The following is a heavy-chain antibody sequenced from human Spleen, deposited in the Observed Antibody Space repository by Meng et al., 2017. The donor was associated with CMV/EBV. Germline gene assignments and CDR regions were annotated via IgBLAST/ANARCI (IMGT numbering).Heavy chain of an antibody. Sequence: SGASMYGSTYYWGWIRQPPGKGLEWIGSIFYSGSIHYNPSLKSRVIISLDTSKNQFSLNLTSLNAADTAVHYCARSPGYSSSWFDPWGQGTLVTVSS. CDR1: GASMYGSTYY. J-gene: IGHJ5*02. D-gene: IGHD6-13*01. CDR2: IFYSGSI. V-gene: IGHV4-39*07. CDR3: ARSPGYSSSWFDP.